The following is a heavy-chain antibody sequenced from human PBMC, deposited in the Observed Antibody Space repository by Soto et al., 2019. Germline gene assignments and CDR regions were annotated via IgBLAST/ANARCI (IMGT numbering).Heavy chain of an antibody. J-gene: IGHJ6*02. D-gene: IGHD3-3*01. V-gene: IGHV3-13*01. CDR1: GFTFSSYD. Sequence: HPGGSLRLSCAASGFTFSSYDMHWVRQATGKGLEWVSAIGTAGDTYYPGSVKGRFTISRENAKNSLYLQMNSLRAGDTAVYYCARALSYDFWSGPSGGVYYGMDVWGQGTTVTVSS. CDR2: IGTAGDT. CDR3: ARALSYDFWSGPSGGVYYGMDV.